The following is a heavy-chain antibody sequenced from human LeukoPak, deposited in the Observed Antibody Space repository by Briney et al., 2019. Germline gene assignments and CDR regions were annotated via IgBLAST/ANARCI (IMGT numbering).Heavy chain of an antibody. CDR1: GYTFTGYY. D-gene: IGHD3-16*02. Sequence: VSVKVSCKASGYTFTGYYMHWVRQAPGQGLEWMGWINPNSGGTNYAQKFQGRVTMTRDTSISTAYMELSRLRSDDTAVYYCARVTSDDDYVWGSYHPYYFDYWGQGTLVTVSS. CDR3: ARVTSDDDYVWGSYHPYYFDY. J-gene: IGHJ4*02. CDR2: INPNSGGT. V-gene: IGHV1-2*02.